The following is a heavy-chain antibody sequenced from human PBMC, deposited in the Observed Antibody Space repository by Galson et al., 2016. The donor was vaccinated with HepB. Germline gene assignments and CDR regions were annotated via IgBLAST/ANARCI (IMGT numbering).Heavy chain of an antibody. CDR1: GYNFNRYW. J-gene: IGHJ4*02. CDR2: IDPSDSHT. D-gene: IGHD5-18*01. V-gene: IGHV5-10-1*01. Sequence: QSGAEVKKPGESLRISCKGSGYNFNRYWISWVRQMPGKGLEWMGRIDPSDSHTNYSPPFKGHVTISVDKSISTVYLQWSSLEASDTPMYYCARHVYSYGFGVIDYWGQGSLFTVSS. CDR3: ARHVYSYGFGVIDY.